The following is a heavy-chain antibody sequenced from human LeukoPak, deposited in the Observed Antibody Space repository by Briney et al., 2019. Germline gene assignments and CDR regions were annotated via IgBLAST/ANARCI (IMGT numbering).Heavy chain of an antibody. D-gene: IGHD3-3*01. CDR2: IYYSGST. CDR1: GGSISSGDYY. J-gene: IGHJ5*02. Sequence: SETLSLTCTVSGGSISSGDYYWSWIRQPPGKGLEWIGYIYYSGSTNYNPSLKSRVTISVDTSKNQFSLKLSSVTAADTAVYYCAREGALRFLEWSTNWFDPWGQGTLVTVSS. CDR3: AREGALRFLEWSTNWFDP. V-gene: IGHV4-61*08.